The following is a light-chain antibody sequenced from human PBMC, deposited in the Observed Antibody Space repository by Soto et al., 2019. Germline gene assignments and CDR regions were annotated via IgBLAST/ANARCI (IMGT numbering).Light chain of an antibody. Sequence: ETVMTQSPATLSVSPGERATLSSSASQTVGSKLAWYQQTPCRAPRLLIYGESTRATGIPARFSGGGSGTEFTLTSSSLQSEDFAVYYCQKYNDWPRTFGQGTKVEI. CDR1: QTVGSK. J-gene: IGKJ1*01. CDR2: GES. V-gene: IGKV3-15*01. CDR3: QKYNDWPRT.